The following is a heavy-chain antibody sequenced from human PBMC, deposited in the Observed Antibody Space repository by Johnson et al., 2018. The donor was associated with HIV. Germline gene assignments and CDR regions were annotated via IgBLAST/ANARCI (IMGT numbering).Heavy chain of an antibody. CDR3: ARGPKNPGLDAFDI. CDR2: IKSKIDGGTT. J-gene: IGHJ3*02. D-gene: IGHD1-14*01. V-gene: IGHV3-15*01. CDR1: IFTFKNAW. Sequence: VQLVESGGGLVKPGGSLRLSCAASIFTFKNAWMSWVRQAPGKGLEWVGLIKSKIDGGTTDYAAPVKGRFTISRDDSKNTLYMQMNSLKTEDTAVYYCARGPKNPGLDAFDIWGQGTMVTVSS.